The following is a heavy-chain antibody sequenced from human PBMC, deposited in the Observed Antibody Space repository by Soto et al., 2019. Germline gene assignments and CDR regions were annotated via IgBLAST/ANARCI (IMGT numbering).Heavy chain of an antibody. CDR1: GFTFSTYW. V-gene: IGHV3-74*01. CDR2: VSGDGRSI. CDR3: ARDFYYYDRSGYYRTYGMDV. J-gene: IGHJ6*02. D-gene: IGHD3-22*01. Sequence: GGSLRLSCAASGFTFSTYWAHWVRQAPGKGLVWISRVSGDGRSISYADSVKGRFTISRDNAKNSLYLQLNSLRAEDTAVYYCARDFYYYDRSGYYRTYGMDVWGQGTTVTVSS.